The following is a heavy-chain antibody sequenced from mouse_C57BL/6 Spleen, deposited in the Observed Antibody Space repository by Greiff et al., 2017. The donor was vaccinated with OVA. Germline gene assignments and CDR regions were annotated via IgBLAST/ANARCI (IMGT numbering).Heavy chain of an antibody. J-gene: IGHJ1*03. CDR2: IYPGDGDT. D-gene: IGHD1-1*01. Sequence: QVQLQQSGPELVKPGASVKISCKASGYAFSSSWMNWVKQRPGKGLEWIGRIYPGDGDTNYNGKFKGKATLTADKSSSTAYMQLSSLTSEDSAVYFCARGNYYAYWYFDVWGTGTTVTVSS. CDR1: GYAFSSSW. V-gene: IGHV1-82*01. CDR3: ARGNYYAYWYFDV.